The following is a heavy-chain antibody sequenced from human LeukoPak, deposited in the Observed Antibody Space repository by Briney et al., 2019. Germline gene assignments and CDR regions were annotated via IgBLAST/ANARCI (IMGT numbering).Heavy chain of an antibody. CDR1: GGSISSSSYY. V-gene: IGHV4-39*07. D-gene: IGHD6-13*01. Sequence: SETLSLTCTVSGGSISSSSYYWGWIRQPPGKGLEWIGSIYYSGSTYYNPSLKSRVTISVDTSKNQFSLKLSSVTAADTAVYYCARDRVPLAAAGRGADYYYYMDVWGKGTTVTVSS. CDR2: IYYSGST. J-gene: IGHJ6*03. CDR3: ARDRVPLAAAGRGADYYYYMDV.